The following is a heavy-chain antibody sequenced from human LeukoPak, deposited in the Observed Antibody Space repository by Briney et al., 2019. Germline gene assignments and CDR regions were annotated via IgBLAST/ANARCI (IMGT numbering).Heavy chain of an antibody. J-gene: IGHJ3*02. Sequence: SETLSLTRAVYGGSFSGYYWSWIRQPPGKGLEWIGEINHSGSTNYNPSLKSRVTISVDTSKNQFSLKLSSVTAADTAVYYCARGLGSYDAFDIWGQGTMVTVSS. CDR2: INHSGST. D-gene: IGHD1-26*01. CDR3: ARGLGSYDAFDI. V-gene: IGHV4-34*01. CDR1: GGSFSGYY.